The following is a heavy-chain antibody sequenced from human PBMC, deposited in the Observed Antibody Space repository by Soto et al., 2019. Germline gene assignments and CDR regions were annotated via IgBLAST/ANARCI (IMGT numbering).Heavy chain of an antibody. Sequence: SETLSLTCTVSGGSISSSSYYWGWIRRPPGKGLEWIGSIYYSGSTYYNPSLKSRVTISVDTSKNQFSLKLSSVTAADTAVYYCARQDYGDLIDYWGQGTLVTVSS. CDR3: ARQDYGDLIDY. D-gene: IGHD4-17*01. CDR1: GGSISSSSYY. J-gene: IGHJ4*02. CDR2: IYYSGST. V-gene: IGHV4-39*01.